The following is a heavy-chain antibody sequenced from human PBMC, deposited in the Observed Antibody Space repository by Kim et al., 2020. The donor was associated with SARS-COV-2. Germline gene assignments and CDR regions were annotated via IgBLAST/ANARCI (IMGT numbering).Heavy chain of an antibody. CDR3: AKGDQGYYDSSGYYSYGMDV. Sequence: GGSLRLSCAASGFTFSSYAMSWVRQAPGKGLEWVSAISGSGGSTYYADSVKGRFTISRDNSKNTLYLQMNNLRAEDTAVYYCAKGDQGYYDSSGYYSYGMDVWGQGTTVTVSS. CDR1: GFTFSSYA. V-gene: IGHV3-23*01. J-gene: IGHJ6*02. CDR2: ISGSGGST. D-gene: IGHD3-22*01.